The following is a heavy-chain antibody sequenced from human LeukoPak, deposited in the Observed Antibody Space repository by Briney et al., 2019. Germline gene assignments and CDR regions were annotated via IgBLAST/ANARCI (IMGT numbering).Heavy chain of an antibody. J-gene: IGHJ6*03. V-gene: IGHV3-48*01. Sequence: GGSLRLSCAASGFTFSSYSVNWVRQAPGKGLEWVSSIGSSTSTIYYADSVKGRFTISRDNAKNSLYLQMNSLRAEDTAVYYCARDQHYYYYYMDVWVKGTTVSVS. CDR2: IGSSTSTI. CDR1: GFTFSSYS. D-gene: IGHD2-21*01. CDR3: ARDQHYYYYYMDV.